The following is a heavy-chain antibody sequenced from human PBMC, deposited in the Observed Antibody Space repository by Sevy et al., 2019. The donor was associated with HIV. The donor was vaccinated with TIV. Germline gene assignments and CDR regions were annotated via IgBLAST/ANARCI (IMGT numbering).Heavy chain of an antibody. CDR2: INHTGTL. D-gene: IGHD2-2*01. J-gene: IGHJ4*02. V-gene: IGHV4-34*01. Sequence: SETLSLTCAVYGGSFSGYFWNWIRQSPGKGLEWIGEINHTGTLKYNPSLKSRVTISVDASKNQLSLHLSSVTAADTAIYYCARGRQAYVVVVPSTVPFDYWGLGTLVTVSS. CDR1: GGSFSGYF. CDR3: ARGRQAYVVVVPSTVPFDY.